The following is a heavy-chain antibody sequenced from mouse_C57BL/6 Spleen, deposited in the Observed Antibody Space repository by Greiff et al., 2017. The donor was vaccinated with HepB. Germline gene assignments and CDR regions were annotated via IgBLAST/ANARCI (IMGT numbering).Heavy chain of an antibody. D-gene: IGHD3-1*01. V-gene: IGHV1-62-2*01. CDR3: ARHEVLGGFAY. CDR2: IYPDSGSM. CDR1: GFTFTDYS. J-gene: IGHJ3*01. Sequence: VQLQQSGAELVKPGPSVKLSCTASGFTFTDYSIHWVHQRAGQGLEWIGWIYPDSGSMKYNDQFKDKATLTEDKSSSTVYMQLSSLTSEDSAVYFCARHEVLGGFAYWGQGTLVTVSA.